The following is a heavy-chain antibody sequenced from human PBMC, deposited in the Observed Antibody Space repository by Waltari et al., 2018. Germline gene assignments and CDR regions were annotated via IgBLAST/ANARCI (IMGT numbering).Heavy chain of an antibody. CDR2: IWYDGSNK. Sequence: WVRQAPVKGLEWVAVIWYDGSNKYYADSVKGRFTISRDNSKNTLYLQMNSLRAEDTAVYYCAKDSGPYRIVVVFDYWGQGTLVTVSS. CDR3: AKDSGPYRIVVVFDY. V-gene: IGHV3-33*06. J-gene: IGHJ4*02. D-gene: IGHD3-22*01.